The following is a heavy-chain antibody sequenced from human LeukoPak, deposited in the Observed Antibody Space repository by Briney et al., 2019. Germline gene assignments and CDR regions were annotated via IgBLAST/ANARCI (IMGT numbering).Heavy chain of an antibody. CDR1: GFTFSNYE. V-gene: IGHV3-48*03. J-gene: IGHJ4*02. CDR3: ARGEYYYGTLFDY. D-gene: IGHD3-10*01. CDR2: ISSSGSTI. Sequence: GGSLRLSCAASGFTFSNYEMNWDRQAPGKGLEWVSYISSSGSTIYYADSVKGRFTISRDNAKNSLYLQMNSLRAEDTAVYSCARGEYYYGTLFDYWGQGTLVTVSS.